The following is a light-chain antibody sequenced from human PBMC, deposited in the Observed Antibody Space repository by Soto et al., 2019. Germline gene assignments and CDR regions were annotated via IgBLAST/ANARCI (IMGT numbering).Light chain of an antibody. CDR2: AAS. CDR3: QQVKTYPRT. Sequence: AIQMTQSPSSLSASVGDRVTITCRASQGIRNDLGWYQQKPGRAPYLLIYAASSLQSGVPSSFSGSGSGTEFTLTISSLQPEDFATYYCQQVKTYPRTFGGGTKVDI. J-gene: IGKJ4*01. CDR1: QGIRND. V-gene: IGKV1-6*01.